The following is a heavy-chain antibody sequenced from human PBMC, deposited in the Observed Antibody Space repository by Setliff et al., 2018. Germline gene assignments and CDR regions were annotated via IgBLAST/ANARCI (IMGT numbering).Heavy chain of an antibody. CDR3: ARGGSSSYYSDY. V-gene: IGHV1-46*01. J-gene: IGHJ4*02. CDR2: IDRGGGTP. CDR1: GYSFGSYN. D-gene: IGHD6-13*01. Sequence: ASVKVSCKASGYSFGSYNMHWVRQAPGQGLEWMGIIDRGGGTPTFAQKFQGRVTMTRDTSTSTVYMEVSSLRSEDTAVYYCARGGSSSYYSDYWGQGTLVTVSS.